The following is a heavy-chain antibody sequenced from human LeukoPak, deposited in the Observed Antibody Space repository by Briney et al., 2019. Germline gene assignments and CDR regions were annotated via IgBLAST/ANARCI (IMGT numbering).Heavy chain of an antibody. CDR1: GXSISSYS. V-gene: IGHV4-4*07. J-gene: IGHJ2*01. D-gene: IGHD4-23*01. Sequence: SETLSLTCSVSGXSISSYSWNWIRQPAGKGLEWIGRFYTSGTTNYNPSLKSRVTMSIDTSMNQVSLKMRSVTAADTAVYYCARTVVTLDWYFDLWGRGTLVSVSS. CDR3: ARTVVTLDWYFDL. CDR2: FYTSGTT.